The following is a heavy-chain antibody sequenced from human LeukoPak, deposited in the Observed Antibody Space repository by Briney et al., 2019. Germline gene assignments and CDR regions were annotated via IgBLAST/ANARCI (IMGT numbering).Heavy chain of an antibody. V-gene: IGHV4-59*01. J-gene: IGHJ5*02. CDR1: GGSISGYY. Sequence: PSETLSLTCTVSGGSISGYYWSWIRQPPGKGLEWIGFISYSGSTNYNPSLKSRVTISVDTSKSQFSLKLNSVTAADTAVYYCARHSIPGTNLIWFDPWGQGTLVTVSS. D-gene: IGHD1-20*01. CDR3: ARHSIPGTNLIWFDP. CDR2: ISYSGST.